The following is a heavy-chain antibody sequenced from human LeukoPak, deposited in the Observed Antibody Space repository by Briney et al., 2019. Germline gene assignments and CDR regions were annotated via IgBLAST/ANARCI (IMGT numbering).Heavy chain of an antibody. CDR3: TTENIVVVPAATFGMDV. J-gene: IGHJ6*02. D-gene: IGHD2-2*01. Sequence: GGSLRLSCAASGFTFSNAWMSWVRQAPGKGLEWVGRIKSKTDGGTTDYAAPVKGRFTISRDDSKNTLYLQMNSLKTEDTAVYYCTTENIVVVPAATFGMDVWGQGTTVTVSS. CDR1: GFTFSNAW. CDR2: IKSKTDGGTT. V-gene: IGHV3-15*01.